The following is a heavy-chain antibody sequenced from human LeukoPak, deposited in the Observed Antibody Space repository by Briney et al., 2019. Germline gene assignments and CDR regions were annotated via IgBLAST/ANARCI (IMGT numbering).Heavy chain of an antibody. Sequence: PSETLSLTCSVSGDSISNSAYYWGWIRQPPGKELEWIGTIYYCGFTHYNPSLRSRVAISVDTSKNQFSLNLSSLTAADTAVYYCARRGGFGVTYDSWGQGTLVTVSS. CDR3: ARRGGFGVTYDS. J-gene: IGHJ4*02. CDR1: GDSISNSAYY. D-gene: IGHD3-10*01. V-gene: IGHV4-39*01. CDR2: IYYCGFT.